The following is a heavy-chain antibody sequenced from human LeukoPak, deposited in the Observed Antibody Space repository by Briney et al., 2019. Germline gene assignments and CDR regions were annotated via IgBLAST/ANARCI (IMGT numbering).Heavy chain of an antibody. D-gene: IGHD2-21*01. J-gene: IGHJ1*01. Sequence: GGSLRLSCAASGFTFSDYSMHWVRQAPGKGLEWVAVVSPDGGTTSYADSVKGRFTISRDNSMSKVFLQMNSLRPEDTAEYYCAKEGDSAEYFQHWGQGTLVTVSS. CDR3: AKEGDSAEYFQH. CDR1: GFTFSDYS. V-gene: IGHV3-30*18. CDR2: VSPDGGTT.